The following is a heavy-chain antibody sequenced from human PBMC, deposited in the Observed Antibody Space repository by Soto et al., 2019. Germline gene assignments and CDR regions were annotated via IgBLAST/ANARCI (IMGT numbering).Heavy chain of an antibody. J-gene: IGHJ4*02. CDR3: ARDATIYSRPLPDN. V-gene: IGHV3-30*03. CDR1: GFNFFSYA. D-gene: IGHD3-22*01. Sequence: QVQLVESGGGVVQPGRSLTLSCAASGFNFFSYAMHWVRQAPGKGLEWLAVISYDGGSTHYADSVKGRFSISRDNSNNTLFLQMNALKNEDRAVYYCARDATIYSRPLPDNWGQGTLVTVSS. CDR2: ISYDGGST.